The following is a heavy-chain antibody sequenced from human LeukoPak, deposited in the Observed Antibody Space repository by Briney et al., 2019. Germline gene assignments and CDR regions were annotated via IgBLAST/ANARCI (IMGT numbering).Heavy chain of an antibody. D-gene: IGHD3-10*01. CDR1: GFAFNNYA. J-gene: IGHJ4*02. V-gene: IGHV3-23*01. CDR2: ISATGGSNT. Sequence: PGGSLRLSCAASGFAFNNYAMAWVRQAPGKGLEWVSGISATGGSNTYYADSVEGRFTISRDNSKNTLYLQMSSLRAEDTAVYYCAKGYGPGSRLDYWGQGTLVTVSS. CDR3: AKGYGPGSRLDY.